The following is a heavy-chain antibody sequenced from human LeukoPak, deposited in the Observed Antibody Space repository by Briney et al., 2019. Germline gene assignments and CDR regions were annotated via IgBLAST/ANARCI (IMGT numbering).Heavy chain of an antibody. CDR2: ISFDGSNK. V-gene: IGHV3-30*18. D-gene: IGHD3-3*01. J-gene: IGHJ4*02. Sequence: GGSLRLSCAASGFTLSSYGMHWVRQAPGKGLEWVAVISFDGSNKYYADSVKGRFTISRDNSKNTLYLQMNSLRAEDTAVYYCAKEVSYYDFWSGYPDPNYFDYWGQGTLVTVSS. CDR1: GFTLSSYG. CDR3: AKEVSYYDFWSGYPDPNYFDY.